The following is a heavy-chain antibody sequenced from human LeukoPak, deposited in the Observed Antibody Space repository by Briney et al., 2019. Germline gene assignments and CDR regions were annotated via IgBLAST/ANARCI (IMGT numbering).Heavy chain of an antibody. J-gene: IGHJ4*02. V-gene: IGHV4-30-4*01. CDR1: GGSISSGDYY. CDR2: IYYSGST. D-gene: IGHD3-10*01. CDR3: AREVGLGELDFDY. Sequence: SQTLSLTCTVSGGSISSGDYYWSWIRQPPGKGLEWIGYIYYSGSTYYNPSLKSRVTISVDTSKNQFSLKLSSVTAADTAVYYCAREVGLGELDFDYWGQGTLVTVSS.